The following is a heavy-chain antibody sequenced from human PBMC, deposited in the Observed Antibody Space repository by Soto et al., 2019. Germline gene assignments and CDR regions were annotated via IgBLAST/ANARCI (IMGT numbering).Heavy chain of an antibody. Sequence: QVQLVQSGAEVKKPGASVNVSCKASGYTLTSYHLHWVRQARGQGLEWMGTINPSGGTTAYAQKFQXXVXMXXDTSTNTVYMELSSLRSEDTAVYYCAREFMATGDHWGQGTLVTVSS. CDR3: AREFMATGDH. J-gene: IGHJ4*02. D-gene: IGHD3-10*01. CDR2: INPSGGTT. V-gene: IGHV1-46*01. CDR1: GYTLTSYH.